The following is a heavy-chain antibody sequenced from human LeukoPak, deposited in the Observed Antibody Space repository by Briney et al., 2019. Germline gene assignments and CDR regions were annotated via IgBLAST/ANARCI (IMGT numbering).Heavy chain of an antibody. CDR3: ARDRSSSDY. J-gene: IGHJ4*02. V-gene: IGHV1-18*01. CDR1: GYTFINYG. Sequence: ASVKVSCKASGYTFINYGISWVPHAPGQGLEWMGWISAYNGNTDYAQNSQGRVTMTTDTSTSTVYMELTSLRFDDTAVYYCARDRSSSDYWGQGTLSTVSS. CDR2: ISAYNGNT. D-gene: IGHD6-13*01.